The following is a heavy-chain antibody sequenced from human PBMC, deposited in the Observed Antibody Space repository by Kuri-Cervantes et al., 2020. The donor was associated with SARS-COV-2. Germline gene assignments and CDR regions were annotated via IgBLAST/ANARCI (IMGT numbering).Heavy chain of an antibody. CDR2: INPNSGGT. Sequence: ASVKVSCKASGGTFSSYAISWVRQAPGQGLEWMGWINPNSGGTNYAQKFQGRVTMTRDTSISTAHMELSRLRSDDTAVYYCASEKGYYYYGMDVWGQGTTVTVSS. CDR3: ASEKGYYYYGMDV. V-gene: IGHV1-2*02. CDR1: GGTFSSYA. J-gene: IGHJ6*02.